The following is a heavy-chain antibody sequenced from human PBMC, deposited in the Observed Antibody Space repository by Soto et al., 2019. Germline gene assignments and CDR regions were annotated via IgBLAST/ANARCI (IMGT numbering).Heavy chain of an antibody. D-gene: IGHD3-3*01. CDR2: IYYSGST. V-gene: IGHV4-30-4*01. CDR3: ARAGYDFWSGYSPGYGMDV. Sequence: SETLSLTCTVSGGSISSGDYYWSWIRQPPGKGLEWIGYIYYSGSTYYNPSLKSRVTISVDTSKNQFSLKLSSVTAADTAVYYCARAGYDFWSGYSPGYGMDVWGQGTTVTVSS. J-gene: IGHJ6*02. CDR1: GGSISSGDYY.